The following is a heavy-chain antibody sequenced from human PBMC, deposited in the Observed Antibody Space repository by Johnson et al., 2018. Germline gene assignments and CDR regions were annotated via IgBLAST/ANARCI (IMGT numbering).Heavy chain of an antibody. V-gene: IGHV3-30*03. CDR3: ARGVAVAGRAAFFYYYYMDV. D-gene: IGHD6-19*01. CDR2: ISYDGTNK. J-gene: IGHJ6*03. CDR1: GFTFSNYG. Sequence: QVQLVESGGGVVQPGRSLRLSCAASGFTFSNYGILWVRQDPGKGLEWVAMISYDGTNKYYGDSVRGRFTISRDNPKNTLYLQRRSLRAEDTAVYYCARGVAVAGRAAFFYYYYMDVWGKGTTVTVSS.